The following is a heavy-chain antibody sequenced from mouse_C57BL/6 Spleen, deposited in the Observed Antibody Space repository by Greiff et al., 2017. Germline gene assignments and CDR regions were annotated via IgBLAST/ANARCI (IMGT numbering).Heavy chain of an antibody. Sequence: VKLVESGAELARPGASVKLSCKASGYTFTSYGISWVKQRTGQGLEWIGEIYPRNGNNYYNEKFKGKATLTADKSSSTAYMELRSLTSEDSAVYFCARELGGDYAMDYWGQGTSVTVSS. CDR2: IYPRNGNN. J-gene: IGHJ4*01. D-gene: IGHD4-1*01. CDR3: ARELGGDYAMDY. V-gene: IGHV1-81*01. CDR1: GYTFTSYG.